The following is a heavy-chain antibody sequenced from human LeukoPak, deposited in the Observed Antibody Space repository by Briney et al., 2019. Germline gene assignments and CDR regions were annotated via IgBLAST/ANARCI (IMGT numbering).Heavy chain of an antibody. V-gene: IGHV1-2*02. CDR3: ARDRSVGVRYYYDSSGYYGPDY. Sequence: ASVKVSCKASGYTFTGYYMHWVRQAPGQGLEWMGWINPNSGGTNYAQKFQGRVTMTRDTSISTAYMELRSLRSDDTAVYYCARDRSVGVRYYYDSSGYYGPDYWGQGTLVTVSS. D-gene: IGHD3-22*01. CDR1: GYTFTGYY. J-gene: IGHJ4*02. CDR2: INPNSGGT.